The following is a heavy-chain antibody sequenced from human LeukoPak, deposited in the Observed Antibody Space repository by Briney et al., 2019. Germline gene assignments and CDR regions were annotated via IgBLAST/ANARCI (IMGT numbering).Heavy chain of an antibody. CDR3: ARRYGAYVDY. CDR1: GYKFTNYR. CDR2: IYPGDSDT. J-gene: IGHJ4*02. Sequence: HGESLKISCRASGYKFTNYRIGWVRQMPGRGLEWMGIIYPGDSDTRYSPSFQGQVTISADKSISTAYLQWSSLKASDTAMYYRARRYGAYVDYWGQGTLVTVSS. D-gene: IGHD4/OR15-4a*01. V-gene: IGHV5-51*01.